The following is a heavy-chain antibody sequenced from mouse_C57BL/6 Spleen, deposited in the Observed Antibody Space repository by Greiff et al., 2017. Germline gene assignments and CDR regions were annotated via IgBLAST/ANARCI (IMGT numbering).Heavy chain of an antibody. J-gene: IGHJ2*01. CDR3: ARGGGQSNYFDY. CDR1: GYAFSSYW. CDR2: IYPGDGDT. D-gene: IGHD5-1*01. V-gene: IGHV1-80*01. Sequence: QVQLQQSGAELVKPGASVKISCKASGYAFSSYWMNWVKQRPGKGLEWIGQIYPGDGDTNYNGKFKGKATLTADKSSSTAYMQLSSLTSEDSAVYFCARGGGQSNYFDYWGQGTTLTVSS.